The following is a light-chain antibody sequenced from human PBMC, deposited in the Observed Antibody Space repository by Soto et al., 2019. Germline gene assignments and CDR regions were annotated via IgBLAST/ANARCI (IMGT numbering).Light chain of an antibody. CDR1: SSDAGDYNS. CDR3: SSYTSSSTLI. V-gene: IGLV2-14*03. Sequence: QSVLTQPASVSGSPGQSITISCTGTSSDAGDYNSVSWYQHHPGKAPKLMIYDVTNRPSGVSNRFPASKSGNTASLTISGLQAEDEADYYCSSYTSSSTLIFGTGTKVTVL. CDR2: DVT. J-gene: IGLJ1*01.